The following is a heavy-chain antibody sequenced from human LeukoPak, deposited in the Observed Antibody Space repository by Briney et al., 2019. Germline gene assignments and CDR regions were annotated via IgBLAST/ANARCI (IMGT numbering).Heavy chain of an antibody. D-gene: IGHD3-10*01. CDR3: ARSGLLGEFDY. CDR1: GFTFSSYS. Sequence: GGSLRLSCAASGFTFSSYSMNWVRQAPGKGLGWVSSISSSSSYIYYADSVKGRFTISRDNAKNSLYLQMNSLRAEDTAVYYCARSGLLGEFDYWGQGTLVTVSS. V-gene: IGHV3-21*01. CDR2: ISSSSSYI. J-gene: IGHJ4*02.